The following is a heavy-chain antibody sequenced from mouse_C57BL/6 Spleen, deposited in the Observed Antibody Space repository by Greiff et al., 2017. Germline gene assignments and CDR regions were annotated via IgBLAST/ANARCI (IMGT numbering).Heavy chain of an antibody. CDR1: GFPLTSYA. V-gene: IGHV2-9-1*01. D-gene: IGHD1-1*01. CDR3: ARENYYGSSLFAMDY. J-gene: IGHJ4*01. Sequence: ESGPGLVAPSQSLSITCTVSGFPLTSYAISWVRQPPGKGLEWLGVIWTGGGTNYNSALKSRLSISKDNSKSKVFLKMNSLQTDDTARYYCARENYYGSSLFAMDYWGQGTSVTVSS. CDR2: IWTGGGT.